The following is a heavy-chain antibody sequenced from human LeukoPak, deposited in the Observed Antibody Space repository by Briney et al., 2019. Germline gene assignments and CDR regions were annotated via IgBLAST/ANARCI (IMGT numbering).Heavy chain of an antibody. CDR2: VSAFGDTT. CDR1: GFTFSTYA. D-gene: IGHD5-12*01. Sequence: GGSLRLACAASGFTFSTYAMSWVRQAPGEGLEWVSTVSAFGDTTHYAYSVRGRFTISRDNSKNTLFLQMNSLRAEGTAVSYCAKRVEEYYQTSGYPVDFWGQGALVTVSS. J-gene: IGHJ4*02. CDR3: AKRVEEYYQTSGYPVDF. V-gene: IGHV3-23*01.